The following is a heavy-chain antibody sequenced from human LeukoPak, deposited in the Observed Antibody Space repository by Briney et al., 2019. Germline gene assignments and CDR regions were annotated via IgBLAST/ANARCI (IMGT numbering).Heavy chain of an antibody. V-gene: IGHV1-69*10. CDR2: IFPSLNIA. J-gene: IGHJ4*02. CDR3: ASVPFQTSTWPYYFDY. D-gene: IGHD6-13*01. Sequence: GASVKVSCKASGGTFSSYAFTWVRQAPGQGLDWLGGIFPSLNIANYAQQFQGRVTITADRSTSTVYMELTSLRSEDAAIYYCASVPFQTSTWPYYFDYWGQGTLVTVSS. CDR1: GGTFSSYA.